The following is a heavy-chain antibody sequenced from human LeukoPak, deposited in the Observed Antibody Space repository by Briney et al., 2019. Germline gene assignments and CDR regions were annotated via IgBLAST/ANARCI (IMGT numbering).Heavy chain of an antibody. V-gene: IGHV3-30-3*01. CDR1: GFTFSSYA. J-gene: IGHJ4*02. CDR3: ARDLDVVVAANYFDY. Sequence: GGSLRLSCAASGFTFSSYAMHWVRQAPGKGLEWVAVISYDGSNKYYADSVKGRFTISRDNSKNTLYLQMNSLRAEDTAVYYCARDLDVVVAANYFDYWGQGTLVTVSS. D-gene: IGHD2-15*01. CDR2: ISYDGSNK.